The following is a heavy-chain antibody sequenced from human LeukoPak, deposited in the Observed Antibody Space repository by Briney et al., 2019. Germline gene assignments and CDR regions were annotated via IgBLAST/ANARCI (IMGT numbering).Heavy chain of an antibody. CDR3: ARGSGSSPRSYFDY. J-gene: IGHJ4*02. CDR1: GFTFSSYS. CDR2: IYTGGST. Sequence: GGSLRLSCAASGFTFSSYSMNWVRQVPGKGLEWVSVIYTGGSTYSADSLKGRFTISRDNSKNTLYLQMNSLRPEDTAVYYCARGSGSSPRSYFDYWGQGILVTVSS. V-gene: IGHV3-66*02. D-gene: IGHD6-6*01.